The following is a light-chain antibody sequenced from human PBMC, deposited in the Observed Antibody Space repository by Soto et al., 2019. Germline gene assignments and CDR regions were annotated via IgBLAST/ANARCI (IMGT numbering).Light chain of an antibody. CDR2: ATS. J-gene: IGKJ4*01. V-gene: IGKV1-12*01. CDR3: QQADISQLT. CDR1: QPLGAW. Sequence: DIQMTQFPSSVSASVGDRVTITCRASQPLGAWLAWYQQKPGKAPKLLIYATSTLETGVPSRFSGSGSGTQFTLTISSLQPEDFATYYCQQADISQLTFGGGNRVEIK.